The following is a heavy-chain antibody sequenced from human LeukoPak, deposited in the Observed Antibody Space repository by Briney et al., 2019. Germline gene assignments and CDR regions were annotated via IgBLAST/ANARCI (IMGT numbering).Heavy chain of an antibody. J-gene: IGHJ2*01. V-gene: IGHV3-30*18. CDR2: ISYDGSNK. Sequence: PGGSLRLSCAASGYTFSGFGMHWVRQAPGKGLEWVAVISYDGSNKNHADSVKGRFTTSRDNSKNTMYLQMNSLRAEDTAVYYCAKHLNGDYWYSVLWGRGTLVTVSS. D-gene: IGHD4-17*01. CDR1: GYTFSGFG. CDR3: AKHLNGDYWYSVL.